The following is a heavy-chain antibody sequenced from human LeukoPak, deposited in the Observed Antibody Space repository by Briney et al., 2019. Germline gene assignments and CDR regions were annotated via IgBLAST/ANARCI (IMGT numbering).Heavy chain of an antibody. J-gene: IGHJ4*02. CDR2: IIPIFGTA. CDR1: GGTFSSYA. CDR3: ARRGEYDSSGYADY. D-gene: IGHD3-22*01. V-gene: IGHV1-69*05. Sequence: SVKVSCKASGGTFSSYAISWVRQAPGQGLEWMGGIIPIFGTASYAQKFQGRVTITTDESTSTAYMGLSSLRSEDTAVYYCARRGEYDSSGYADYWGQGTLVTVSS.